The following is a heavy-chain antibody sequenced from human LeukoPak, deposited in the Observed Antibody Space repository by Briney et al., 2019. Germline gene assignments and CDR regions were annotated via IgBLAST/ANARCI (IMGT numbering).Heavy chain of an antibody. CDR2: INPNSGST. J-gene: IGHJ4*02. CDR3: ARDLYYYDSSGYYYHGYFDY. V-gene: IGHV1-2*02. CDR1: GYTFTGYY. Sequence: ASVKVSCKASGYTFTGYYMHWVRQAPGQGLEWMGWINPNSGSTNYAQKFQGRVTMTRDTSISTAYMELSRLRSDDTAVYYCARDLYYYDSSGYYYHGYFDYWGQGTLVTVSS. D-gene: IGHD3-22*01.